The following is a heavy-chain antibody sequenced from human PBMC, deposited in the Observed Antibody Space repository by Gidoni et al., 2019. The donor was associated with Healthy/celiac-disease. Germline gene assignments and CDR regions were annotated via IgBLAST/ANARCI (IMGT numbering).Heavy chain of an antibody. CDR2: ISSSSSTI. Sequence: WVRQAPGKGLEWVSYISSSSSTIYYADSVKGRFTISRDNAKNSLYLQMNSLRAEDTAVYYCARDPGDYSNYAFDYWGQGTLVTVSS. V-gene: IGHV3-48*01. CDR3: ARDPGDYSNYAFDY. J-gene: IGHJ4*02. D-gene: IGHD4-4*01.